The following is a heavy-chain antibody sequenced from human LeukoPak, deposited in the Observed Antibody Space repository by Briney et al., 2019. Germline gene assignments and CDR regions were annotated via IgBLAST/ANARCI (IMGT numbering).Heavy chain of an antibody. J-gene: IGHJ4*02. CDR1: GYTFTSNY. Sequence: ASVKVSCKAFGYTFTSNYMHWVRQAPGQGPEWMGVISPSGGSTTYAQKFQGRVTMTEDTSTDTAYMELSSLRSEDTAVYYCATDGSGSFPLGWEALGYWGQGTLVTVSS. D-gene: IGHD1-26*01. V-gene: IGHV1-46*01. CDR2: ISPSGGST. CDR3: ATDGSGSFPLGWEALGY.